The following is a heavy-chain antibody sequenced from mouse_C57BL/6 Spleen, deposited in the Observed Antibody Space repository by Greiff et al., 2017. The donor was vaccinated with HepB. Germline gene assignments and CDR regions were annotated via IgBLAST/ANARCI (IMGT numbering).Heavy chain of an antibody. CDR1: GFTFSSYA. CDR3: ARDGYGSSYGGVDY. CDR2: ISDGGSYT. J-gene: IGHJ4*01. Sequence: EVQLVESGGGLVKPGGSLKLSCAASGFTFSSYAMSWVRQTPEKRLEWVATISDGGSYTYYPDNVKGRFTISRDNAKNNLYLQMSHLKSEDTAMYYCARDGYGSSYGGVDYWGQGTSVTVSS. V-gene: IGHV5-4*01. D-gene: IGHD1-1*01.